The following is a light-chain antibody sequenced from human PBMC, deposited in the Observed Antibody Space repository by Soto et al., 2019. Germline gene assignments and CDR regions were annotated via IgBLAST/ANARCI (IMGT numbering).Light chain of an antibody. CDR2: LGS. V-gene: IGKV2-28*01. J-gene: IGKJ4*01. CDR1: QSLLHSNGYNY. Sequence: DIVMTQSPLSLPVTPGEPASISCRSSQSLLHSNGYNYLDWYLQKPGQSPQLLIYLGSNRASGVPDRFSGSGPGTDFTLKISRVEAEDVGVSYCMQALQTPPTFGGGTKVEIK. CDR3: MQALQTPPT.